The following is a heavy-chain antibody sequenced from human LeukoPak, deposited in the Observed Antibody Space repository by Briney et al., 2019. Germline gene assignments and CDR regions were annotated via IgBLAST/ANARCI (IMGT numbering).Heavy chain of an antibody. J-gene: IGHJ4*02. CDR1: GYSFSTNW. CDR2: VYPGDSNT. CDR3: ARPDGYNSFDY. V-gene: IGHV5-51*01. Sequence: GESLKISCKGSGYSFSTNWIGWVRQMPGKGLEWMGIVYPGDSNTRYSPSFQGQVTISADKSITTAYLQWSSLKASDTAIYYCARPDGYNSFDYWGQGTLVTVSS. D-gene: IGHD5-24*01.